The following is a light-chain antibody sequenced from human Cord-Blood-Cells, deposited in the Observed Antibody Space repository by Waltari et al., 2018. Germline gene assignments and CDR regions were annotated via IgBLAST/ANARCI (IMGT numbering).Light chain of an antibody. CDR2: KAS. J-gene: IGKJ2*03. Sequence: DIQMTQSPSTLSASVGDRVTITCRASQSISSWLAWYQQKPGKAPKLLIYKASSLESVAPSRFSGSGSGKEFTLTISSLQPDDFATYYCQQYNSYPYSFGQGTKLEIK. CDR3: QQYNSYPYS. CDR1: QSISSW. V-gene: IGKV1-5*03.